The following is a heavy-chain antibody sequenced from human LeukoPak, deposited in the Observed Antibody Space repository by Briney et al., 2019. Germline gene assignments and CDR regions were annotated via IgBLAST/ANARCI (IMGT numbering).Heavy chain of an antibody. CDR3: ARVYGDYARDYYGMDV. Sequence: GGSLRLSCAASGFTFSSYSMNWVRQAPGKGLEWVSSISSSSSYIYYAVSVKGRFTISRDNAKNSLYLQMNSLRAEDTAVYYCARVYGDYARDYYGMDVWGQGTTVTVSS. CDR2: ISSSSSYI. J-gene: IGHJ6*02. CDR1: GFTFSSYS. V-gene: IGHV3-21*01. D-gene: IGHD4-17*01.